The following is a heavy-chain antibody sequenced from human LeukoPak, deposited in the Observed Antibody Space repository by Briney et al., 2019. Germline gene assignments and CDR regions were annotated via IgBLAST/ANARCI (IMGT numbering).Heavy chain of an antibody. CDR1: GFTFSSSS. Sequence: PGGSLRLSCAASGFTFSSSSLNCVRQAPGKGLGWVSYITSTGNTLYYSDSVKGRFTNSRDNPKNSLYLRMNSLRADDTAVYYCARTGPSASLDSWGQGALVTVSS. CDR3: ARTGPSASLDS. V-gene: IGHV3-48*03. J-gene: IGHJ4*02. CDR2: ITSTGNTL.